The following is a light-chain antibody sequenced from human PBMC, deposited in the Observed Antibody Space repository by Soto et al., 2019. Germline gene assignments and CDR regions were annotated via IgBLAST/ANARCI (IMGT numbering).Light chain of an antibody. Sequence: QSALTQPASVSGSPGQSITISCTGTSSDIGGHNYVSWYQHHPGKAPKLMIFEVSNRPSGVSDRFSGSKSGNTASLTISGLQAEDEADYYCSSYTQSNARVFGGGTQLTVL. CDR2: EVS. J-gene: IGLJ3*02. CDR3: SSYTQSNARV. CDR1: SSDIGGHNY. V-gene: IGLV2-14*01.